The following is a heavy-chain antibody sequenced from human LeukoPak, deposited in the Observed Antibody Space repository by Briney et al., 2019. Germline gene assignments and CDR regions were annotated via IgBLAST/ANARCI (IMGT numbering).Heavy chain of an antibody. CDR3: AVGYSYGYPSIFDY. J-gene: IGHJ4*02. Sequence: SQTLSLTCAISGDSVSSNSAAWNWIRQSPSRGLEWLGRTYYRSKWYNDYAVSVKSRITINPGTSKNQFSLQLNSVTPEDTAAYYRAVGYSYGYPSIFDYWGQGTLVTVSS. D-gene: IGHD5-18*01. CDR2: TYYRSKWYN. CDR1: GDSVSSNSAA. V-gene: IGHV6-1*01.